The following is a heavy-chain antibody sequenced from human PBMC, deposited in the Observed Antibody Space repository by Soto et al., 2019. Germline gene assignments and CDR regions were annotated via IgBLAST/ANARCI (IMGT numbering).Heavy chain of an antibody. CDR2: IIPIFGTA. V-gene: IGHV1-69*13. J-gene: IGHJ6*02. CDR3: ARGTPPWQQLVRVWYYGMDV. D-gene: IGHD6-13*01. Sequence: GASVKVSCKASGGTFSSYAISWVRQAPGQGLEWMGGIIPIFGTANYAQKFQGRVTITADESTSTAYMELSSLRSEDTAVYYCARGTPPWQQLVRVWYYGMDVWGQGTTVTVSS. CDR1: GGTFSSYA.